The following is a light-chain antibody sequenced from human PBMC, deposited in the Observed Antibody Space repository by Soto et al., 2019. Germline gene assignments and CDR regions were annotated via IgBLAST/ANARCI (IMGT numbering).Light chain of an antibody. CDR3: CSYAGSNSSYV. V-gene: IGLV2-8*01. CDR2: EVS. CDR1: SSDVGGYNY. Sequence: QSVLTQPPSASGSPGQSVTISCTGTSSDVGGYNYVSWYQQHPGKAPKLMIYEVSKRPSGVADRFSGSKSGNTASLTVSGLQAEDEADYYCCSYAGSNSSYVFGTGTKLTVL. J-gene: IGLJ1*01.